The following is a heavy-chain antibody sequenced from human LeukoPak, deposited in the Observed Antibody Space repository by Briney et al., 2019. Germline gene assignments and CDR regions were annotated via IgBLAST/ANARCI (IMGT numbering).Heavy chain of an antibody. Sequence: PGGSLRLSCAASGFTFSSYGMHWVRQAPGKGLEWVAVISYDGSNKYYADSVKGRFTISRDNSKNTLYLQMNSLRAEDTAVYYCAKDVEWELRREWYFDYWGQGTLVTVSS. CDR2: ISYDGSNK. J-gene: IGHJ4*02. D-gene: IGHD1-26*01. CDR1: GFTFSSYG. CDR3: AKDVEWELRREWYFDY. V-gene: IGHV3-30*18.